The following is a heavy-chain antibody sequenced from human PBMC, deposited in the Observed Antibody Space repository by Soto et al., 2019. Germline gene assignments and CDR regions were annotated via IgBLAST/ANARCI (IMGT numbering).Heavy chain of an antibody. CDR2: IYWDDDK. V-gene: IGHV2-5*02. Sequence: QITLNESGPTQVKPRQTLTLTCTFSGFSLTTSGVGLGWIRQSPGKAPEWLALIYWDDDKRYSPSLKSRLTITKDTSKNQVVLTIADLDPADTATYYCAHRVLRTVFGLVTTTAIYFDFWGQGTPVAVSS. CDR3: AHRVLRTVFGLVTTTAIYFDF. CDR1: GFSLTTSGVG. J-gene: IGHJ4*02. D-gene: IGHD3-3*01.